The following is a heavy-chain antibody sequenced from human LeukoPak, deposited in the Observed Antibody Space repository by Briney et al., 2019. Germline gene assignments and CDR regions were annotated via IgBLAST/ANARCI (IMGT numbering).Heavy chain of an antibody. Sequence: GGSLRLSCAASGFTFSNYAMTWVRQAPGKGLEWASTISPTGGTPYYADSVKGRFTISRDNSKNTLYLQMNSPRAEDTAVYYCAKRIAAPPRSFDYWGQGILVTVSS. CDR1: GFTFSNYA. D-gene: IGHD6-6*01. CDR3: AKRIAAPPRSFDY. CDR2: ISPTGGTP. J-gene: IGHJ4*02. V-gene: IGHV3-23*01.